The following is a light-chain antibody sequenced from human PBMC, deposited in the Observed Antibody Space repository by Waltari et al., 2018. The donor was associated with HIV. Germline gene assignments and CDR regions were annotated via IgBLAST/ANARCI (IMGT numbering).Light chain of an antibody. CDR2: EVR. CDR1: GDLGIYNS. Sequence: QSALTQPASVSGSPGQSITISCTGGDLGIYNSVSWYQHHPGKSPKVIIYEVRNRPSVISTRFSASMSGNTASLTISVLQAEDEAYYFCTSYISSSSPEFAGGTKLTVL. J-gene: IGLJ3*02. V-gene: IGLV2-14*01. CDR3: TSYISSSSPE.